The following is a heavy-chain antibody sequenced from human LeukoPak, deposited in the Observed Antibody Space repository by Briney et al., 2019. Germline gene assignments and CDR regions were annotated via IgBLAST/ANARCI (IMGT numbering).Heavy chain of an antibody. CDR1: GVSISSSNSY. CDR3: ASQVSVLRYFDWLSSANYYYYYYMDV. CDR2: IYYSGST. D-gene: IGHD3-9*01. Sequence: PSETLSLTCTVSGVSISSSNSYWGWIRQPPGKGLEWIGSIYYSGSTYYNPSLKSRVTISVDTSKNQFSLKLSSVTAADTAVYYCASQVSVLRYFDWLSSANYYYYYYMDVWGKGTTVTISS. J-gene: IGHJ6*03. V-gene: IGHV4-39*01.